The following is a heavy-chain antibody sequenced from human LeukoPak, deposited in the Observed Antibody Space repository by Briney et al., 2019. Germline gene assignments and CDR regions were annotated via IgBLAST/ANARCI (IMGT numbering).Heavy chain of an antibody. CDR1: GGSLSGYY. D-gene: IGHD5-24*01. CDR2: INHSGST. J-gene: IGHJ4*02. Sequence: SETLSLTCAVYGGSLSGYYWSWIRQPPGKGLEWIGEINHSGSTNYNPSLKSRVTISVDTSKNQFSLKLSSVTAADTAVYYCARGSRDGYNSDYWGQGTLVTVSS. CDR3: ARGSRDGYNSDY. V-gene: IGHV4-34*01.